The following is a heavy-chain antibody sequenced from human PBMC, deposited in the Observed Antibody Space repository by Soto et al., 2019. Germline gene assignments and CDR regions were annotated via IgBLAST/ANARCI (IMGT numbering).Heavy chain of an antibody. J-gene: IGHJ6*02. D-gene: IGHD7-27*01. CDR1: GFTFSSYG. CDR2: ISYDGSNK. Sequence: QVQLVESGGGVVQPGRSLRLSCAASGFTFSSYGMHWVRQAPGKGLEWVAVISYDGSNKYYADSVKGRFTISRANSKTTLYLQMNSLRAEDTAVYYCAKDLLGPGRASGMDVWGQGTTVTVSS. V-gene: IGHV3-30*18. CDR3: AKDLLGPGRASGMDV.